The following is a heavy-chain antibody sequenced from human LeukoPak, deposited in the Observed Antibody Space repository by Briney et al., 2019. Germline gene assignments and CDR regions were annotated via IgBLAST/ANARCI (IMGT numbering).Heavy chain of an antibody. J-gene: IGHJ4*02. V-gene: IGHV3-48*01. Sequence: GGSLRLSCAASGFAFSSYAMNWVRQAPGKGLEWVSFITGDSGTIHYVDSMKGRFTISRDNAKNSLYLQIDNLRAEDTAVYYCARDRMGGSFDYWGQGTPVTVSS. CDR2: ITGDSGTI. CDR3: ARDRMGGSFDY. CDR1: GFAFSSYA. D-gene: IGHD2-15*01.